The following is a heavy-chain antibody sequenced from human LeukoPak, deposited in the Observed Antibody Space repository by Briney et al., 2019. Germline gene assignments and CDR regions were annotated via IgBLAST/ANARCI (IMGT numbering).Heavy chain of an antibody. D-gene: IGHD5-12*01. V-gene: IGHV4-34*01. Sequence: SETLSLTCAVYGGSFSGYYWSWIRQPPGKGLEWIGEINHGGSTNYNPSLKSRVTISVDTSKNQFSLKLSSVTAADTAVYYCARGLNVVATRRRVYWFDPWGQGTLVTVSS. CDR1: GGSFSGYY. CDR2: INHGGST. CDR3: ARGLNVVATRRRVYWFDP. J-gene: IGHJ5*02.